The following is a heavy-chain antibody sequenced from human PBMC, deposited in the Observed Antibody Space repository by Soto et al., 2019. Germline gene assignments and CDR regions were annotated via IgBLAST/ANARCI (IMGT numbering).Heavy chain of an antibody. CDR1: GFTFSSYA. J-gene: IGHJ4*02. D-gene: IGHD1-7*01. V-gene: IGHV3-23*01. CDR3: ARRNYVGLYFDY. CDR2: ISGSGDST. Sequence: EVQLLESGGGLVQPGGSLRLYCAASGFTFSSYAMSWVRQAPGKGLEWVSVISGSGDSTYYADSVKGRFTISRDNSKNTLYLQMNSLRAEDTPVYYCARRNYVGLYFDYWGQGTLVTVSS.